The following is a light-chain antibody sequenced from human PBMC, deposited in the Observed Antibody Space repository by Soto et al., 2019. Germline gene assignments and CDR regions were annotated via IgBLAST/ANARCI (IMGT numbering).Light chain of an antibody. V-gene: IGKV3-20*01. CDR3: QQYGRSET. Sequence: IVVTKSAGTLSLSPGEKATPSCRASQSVSSTYLAWYQQKPGQAPRLLIYGASSRATGIPDRFSGSGSGTDFTLTIIRVEPDDIAVYYCQQYGRSETFGQVTKVDIK. CDR2: GAS. CDR1: QSVSSTY. J-gene: IGKJ1*01.